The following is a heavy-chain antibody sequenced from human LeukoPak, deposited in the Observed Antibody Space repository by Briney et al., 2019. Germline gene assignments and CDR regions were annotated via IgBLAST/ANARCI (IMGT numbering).Heavy chain of an antibody. CDR3: AKTILGSSSSESYYGMDV. J-gene: IGHJ6*04. CDR1: GFTFSSYA. Sequence: GGSLRLSCAASGFTFSSYAMHWVRQAPGKGLEWVAGISYNGSNKYYADSVKGRFTISRDNSKNTLYLQMNSLRAEDTAVYYCAKTILGSSSSESYYGMDVWGEGSTVTVSA. D-gene: IGHD6-13*01. V-gene: IGHV3-30*18. CDR2: ISYNGSNK.